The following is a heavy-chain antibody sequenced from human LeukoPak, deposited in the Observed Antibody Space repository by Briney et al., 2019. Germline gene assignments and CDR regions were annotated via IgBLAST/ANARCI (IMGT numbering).Heavy chain of an antibody. Sequence: PGGSLRLSCAASGFTFSSYAMSWVRQAPGKGLEWVSAISGSGGSTYYADSVKGRFTISRDNSKNTLYLQMNSLRAEDTAVYYCAKEQTDIVLMVYAIRVFDYWGQGTLVTVSS. CDR2: ISGSGGST. CDR1: GFTFSSYA. CDR3: AKEQTDIVLMVYAIRVFDY. V-gene: IGHV3-23*01. D-gene: IGHD2-8*01. J-gene: IGHJ4*02.